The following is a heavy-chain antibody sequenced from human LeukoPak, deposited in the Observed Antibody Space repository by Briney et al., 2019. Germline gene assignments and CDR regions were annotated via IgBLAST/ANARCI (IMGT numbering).Heavy chain of an antibody. J-gene: IGHJ4*02. Sequence: GGSLRLSCAASGFAFSSYSMHWVRQAPGKGVEWVAVISSDGINENYADSVRGRFTISRDNSKNTLYLQMNTLRPEDTAVYYCAREKYSTSTDCLHGRFYFNYWGQGTLVTVSS. V-gene: IGHV3-30*04. CDR2: ISSDGINE. D-gene: IGHD2-2*01. CDR3: AREKYSTSTDCLHGRFYFNY. CDR1: GFAFSSYS.